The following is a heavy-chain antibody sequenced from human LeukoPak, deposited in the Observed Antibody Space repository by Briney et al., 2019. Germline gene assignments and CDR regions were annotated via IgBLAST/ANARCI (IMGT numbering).Heavy chain of an antibody. J-gene: IGHJ4*02. V-gene: IGHV3-30*02. CDR1: GFTFSSYG. CDR3: AKDARGSYWGYFDY. CDR2: IRYDGSNK. Sequence: GGSLRLSCAASGFTFSSYGMHWVRQAPGKGLGWVAFIRYDGSNKYYADSVKGRFTISRDNSKNSLYLQMNSLRVEDTALYYCAKDARGSYWGYFDYWGQGTLVTVSS. D-gene: IGHD1-26*01.